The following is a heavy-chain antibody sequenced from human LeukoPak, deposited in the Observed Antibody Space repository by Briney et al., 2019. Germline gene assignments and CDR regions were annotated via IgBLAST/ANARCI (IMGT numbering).Heavy chain of an antibody. CDR2: IYPSAGGST. V-gene: IGHV1-46*01. CDR3: AREKGFY. CDR1: GYAFTSYY. D-gene: IGHD2-15*01. Sequence: GASVKVSCKASGYAFTSYYMHWVRQAPGQGLEWMGVIYPSAGGSTRYTQQFQGRVTMTRDTSTSTVYMELSSLTSEDTAVYYCAREKGFYWGQGTLATVSS. J-gene: IGHJ4*02.